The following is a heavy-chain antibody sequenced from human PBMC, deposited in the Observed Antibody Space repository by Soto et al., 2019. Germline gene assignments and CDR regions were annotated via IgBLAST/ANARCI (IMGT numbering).Heavy chain of an antibody. CDR1: GGTFSSYA. V-gene: IGHV1-69*01. J-gene: IGHJ4*02. CDR3: ARDYYDSSGYYYVRFDY. CDR2: IIPIFGTA. D-gene: IGHD3-22*01. Sequence: QVQLVQSRAEVKKPGSSVKVSCKASGGTFSSYAISWVRQARGQGLEWMGGIIPIFGTANYAQKFQGRVTITADESTSTAYMALSSLRSEDTAVYYCARDYYDSSGYYYVRFDYWGQGTLVPVSS.